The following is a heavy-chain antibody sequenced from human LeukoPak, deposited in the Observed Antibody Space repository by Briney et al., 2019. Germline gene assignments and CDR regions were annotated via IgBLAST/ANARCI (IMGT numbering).Heavy chain of an antibody. D-gene: IGHD2-2*01. V-gene: IGHV3-23*01. J-gene: IGHJ4*02. CDR3: AKEGFVVPAAENFDY. CDR2: ISGSGDST. Sequence: GGSLRLSCAASGFTFSSYAMSWVRQAPGKGLEWVSAISGSGDSTKYADSVKGRFTISRDNSKNTLYLQMSNLRAEDTAVYYCAKEGFVVPAAENFDYWGQGTLVTVSS. CDR1: GFTFSSYA.